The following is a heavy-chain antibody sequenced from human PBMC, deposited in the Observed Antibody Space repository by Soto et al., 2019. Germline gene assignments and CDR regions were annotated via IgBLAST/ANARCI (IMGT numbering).Heavy chain of an antibody. CDR3: AKAQESNCGGDCYPDAFDI. J-gene: IGHJ3*02. CDR2: ISGSGGST. CDR1: GFTFSSYA. D-gene: IGHD2-21*02. Sequence: EVQLLESGGGLVQPGGSLRLSCAASGFTFSSYAMSWVRQAPGKGLEWVSAISGSGGSTYYADSVKGRFTISRDNSKNTLYLQRNSLRAEDTAVYYCAKAQESNCGGDCYPDAFDIWGQGTMVTVSS. V-gene: IGHV3-23*01.